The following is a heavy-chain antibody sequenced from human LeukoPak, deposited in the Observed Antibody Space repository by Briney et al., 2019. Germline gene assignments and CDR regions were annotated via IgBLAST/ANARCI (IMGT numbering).Heavy chain of an antibody. CDR3: AKVYYYDSTGYLDY. J-gene: IGHJ4*02. Sequence: GGSLRLSCAASGFTFSSYAVSWVRQAPGKGLEWVSAISDSGGSTYYAGSVKGRFTIARDNSKNTLYLQMNSLRTEDTAVYYCAKVYYYDSTGYLDYWGQGTLVTVSS. CDR1: GFTFSSYA. D-gene: IGHD3-22*01. CDR2: ISDSGGST. V-gene: IGHV3-23*01.